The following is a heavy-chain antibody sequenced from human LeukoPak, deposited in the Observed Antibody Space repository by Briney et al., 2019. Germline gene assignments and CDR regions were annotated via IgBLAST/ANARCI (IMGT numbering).Heavy chain of an antibody. V-gene: IGHV1-46*03. J-gene: IGHJ4*02. CDR2: INPSGGST. CDR1: GYTFTSHY. D-gene: IGHD6-13*01. CDR3: ARIDPAAYFDY. Sequence: ASVKVSCKASGYTFTSHYMHWVRQAPGQGLEWMGIINPSGGSTSYAQKFQGRVTMTRDTSTNTVYMELSSLRSEDTAVYYCARIDPAAYFDYWGQGTLVTVSS.